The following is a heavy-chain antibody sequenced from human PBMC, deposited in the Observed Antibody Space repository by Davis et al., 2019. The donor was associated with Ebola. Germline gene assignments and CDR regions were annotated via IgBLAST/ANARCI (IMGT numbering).Heavy chain of an antibody. D-gene: IGHD3-22*01. Sequence: GGSLRLSCKGSGYSFTSYWISWVRQMPGKGLEWMGRIDPSDSYTNYSPSFQGHVTISADKSISTAYLQWSSLKASDTAMYYCAIADSSGYYFSFDYWGQGTLVTVSS. CDR1: GYSFTSYW. CDR3: AIADSSGYYFSFDY. CDR2: IDPSDSYT. J-gene: IGHJ4*02. V-gene: IGHV5-10-1*01.